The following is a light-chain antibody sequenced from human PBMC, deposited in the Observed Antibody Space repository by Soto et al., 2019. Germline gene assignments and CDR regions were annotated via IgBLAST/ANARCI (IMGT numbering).Light chain of an antibody. J-gene: IGKJ1*01. V-gene: IGKV3-20*01. Sequence: ETVLTQSPGTLSLSPGEGATLSCRASQSVSSSYLAWYQQKPGQAPRLLIYGASSRATGIPDRFSGSGSRTDFTLTISGLQSEDVAVYYCHQYNTSPQTFGQGTTVEIK. CDR3: HQYNTSPQT. CDR1: QSVSSSY. CDR2: GAS.